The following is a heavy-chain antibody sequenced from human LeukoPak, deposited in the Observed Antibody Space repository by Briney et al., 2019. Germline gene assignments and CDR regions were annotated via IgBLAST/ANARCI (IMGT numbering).Heavy chain of an antibody. J-gene: IGHJ5*02. Sequence: SETLSLTCTVSGGSVSSGSYYWSWIRQPPGKGLEWIEYIYYSGSTNYNPSLKSRVTISVDTSKNQFSLKLSSVTAADTAVYYCARGPGGGSRNWFDPWGQGTLVTVSS. D-gene: IGHD2-15*01. CDR2: IYYSGST. CDR1: GGSVSSGSYY. CDR3: ARGPGGGSRNWFDP. V-gene: IGHV4-61*01.